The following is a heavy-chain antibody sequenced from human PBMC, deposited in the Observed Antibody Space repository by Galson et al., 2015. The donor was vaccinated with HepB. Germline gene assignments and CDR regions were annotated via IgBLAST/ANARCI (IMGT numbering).Heavy chain of an antibody. CDR3: ASGPGYSYIDY. CDR2: ISYDGSNK. Sequence: SLRLSCAASGFTFSSYAMHWVRQAPGKGLEWVAVISYDGSNKYYADSVKGRFTISRDNSKNTLYLQMNSLRAEDTAVYYCASGPGYSYIDYWGQGTLVTVSS. CDR1: GFTFSSYA. J-gene: IGHJ4*02. D-gene: IGHD5-18*01. V-gene: IGHV3-30*04.